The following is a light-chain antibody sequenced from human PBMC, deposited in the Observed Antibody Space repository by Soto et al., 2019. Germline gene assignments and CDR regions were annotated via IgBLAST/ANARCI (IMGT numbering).Light chain of an antibody. V-gene: IGKV3-20*01. CDR2: GAS. J-gene: IGKJ5*01. Sequence: EIALTQSPGTLSLSPGERATLSCRASQSVASSFLAWYQQKPGQAPRLLIYGASSRATGIPDRFSGSGSGTDFTLTISRLDPEDFAVYYCQQYGSSPITFGQGTRLEIK. CDR3: QQYGSSPIT. CDR1: QSVASSF.